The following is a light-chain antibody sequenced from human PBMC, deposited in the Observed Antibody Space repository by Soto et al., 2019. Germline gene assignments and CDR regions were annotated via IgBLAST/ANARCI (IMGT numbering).Light chain of an antibody. CDR1: QSVRNSY. CDR2: GAS. V-gene: IGKV3-20*01. Sequence: EILLTQSPGTLSLSPGERATLSCRASQSVRNSYLAWYQQKPGQAPRLRIYGASGRATGIPDRFSGSGSGTDFTLTISRLEPEDFAVYYCQQYGSSPYTFGQGTKLEI. CDR3: QQYGSSPYT. J-gene: IGKJ2*01.